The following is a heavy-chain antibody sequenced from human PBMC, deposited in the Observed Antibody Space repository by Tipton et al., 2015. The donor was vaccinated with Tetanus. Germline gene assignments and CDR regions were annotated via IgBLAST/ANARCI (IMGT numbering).Heavy chain of an antibody. CDR1: GDSVSRNNAT. CDR2: TYYRSKWYN. Sequence: GLVKPSQTLSLTCVISGDSVSRNNATWNWIRQSPSRGLEWLGGTYYRSKWYNDYAPSVKSRITIKPDTSKNQFSLQLNSMTPEDTAVYFCARESPALDCWGQGILVTVSS. J-gene: IGHJ4*02. CDR3: ARESPALDC. V-gene: IGHV6-1*01. D-gene: IGHD1-14*01.